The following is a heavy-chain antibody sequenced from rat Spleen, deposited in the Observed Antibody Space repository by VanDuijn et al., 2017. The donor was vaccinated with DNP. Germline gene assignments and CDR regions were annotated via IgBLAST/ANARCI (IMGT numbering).Heavy chain of an antibody. Sequence: EVQLVESGGGLVQPGRSLKLSCAAAGFSFSNYNMAWVRQAPKKGLECVATIPTSDGSTYYPDSVKGRCTISRDDAKSALFLQMNSLRSEDTATYYCARLKWERAYYFDYWGQGIMVTVSS. D-gene: IGHD5-1*01. V-gene: IGHV5-25*01. CDR3: ARLKWERAYYFDY. CDR1: GFSFSNYN. J-gene: IGHJ2*01. CDR2: IPTSDGST.